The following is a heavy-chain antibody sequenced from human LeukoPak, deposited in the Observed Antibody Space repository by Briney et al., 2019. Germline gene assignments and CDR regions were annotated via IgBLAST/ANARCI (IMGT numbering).Heavy chain of an antibody. CDR2: ISGSGGST. J-gene: IGHJ4*02. V-gene: IGHV3-23*01. Sequence: GASLRLSSAASGFTFSSYAMSWVPQAPGKGLEWFSAISGSGGSTYYADSVKGRFTISRDNSKTTLYLQMNSLRAEDTAVYYCANPPRVRYRSSSSEDWGQGTLVTVSS. D-gene: IGHD6-6*01. CDR1: GFTFSSYA. CDR3: ANPPRVRYRSSSSED.